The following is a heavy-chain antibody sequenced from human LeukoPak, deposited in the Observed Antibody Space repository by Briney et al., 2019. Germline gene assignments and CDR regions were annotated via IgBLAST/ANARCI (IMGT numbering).Heavy chain of an antibody. D-gene: IGHD3-22*01. CDR2: FYHSGNT. V-gene: IGHV4-30-2*01. J-gene: IGHJ4*02. Sequence: PSETLSLTCAVSGGSISSGGYSWSWIRQPLGKGLEWIGYFYHSGNTYYNPSLKSRVTISVDGSKNQFSLKLRSVTAADTAVYYCARGDYSDNPLDYWGQGTLVTVSS. CDR1: GGSISSGGYS. CDR3: ARGDYSDNPLDY.